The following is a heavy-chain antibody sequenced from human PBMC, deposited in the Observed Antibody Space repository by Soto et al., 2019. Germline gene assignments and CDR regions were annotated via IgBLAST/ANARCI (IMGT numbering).Heavy chain of an antibody. CDR1: GYTFTSYY. Sequence: QVQLVQSGAEVTKPGASVKVSCKASGYTFTSYYMHWVRQAPGQGLEWMGIINPSGGSTSYAQKFQGRVTMTRDTSTSTVYMELSSLRSEDTAVYYCAREDTAMVVYYYYGMDVWGQGTTVTVSS. J-gene: IGHJ6*02. CDR2: INPSGGST. D-gene: IGHD5-18*01. CDR3: AREDTAMVVYYYYGMDV. V-gene: IGHV1-46*01.